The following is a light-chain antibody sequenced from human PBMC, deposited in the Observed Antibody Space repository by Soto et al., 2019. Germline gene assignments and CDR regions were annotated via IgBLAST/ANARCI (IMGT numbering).Light chain of an antibody. Sequence: DIVMTQSPDSLTVSLGERATINCKSSQSVLYSSNNKDYLAWYQQKPGQPPKLLIYWASNRESGVPDRFSGSGYGADFTLPISSLQAEDVAVYYCQQYYSSPYTFGQGTKLEIK. CDR1: QSVLYSSNNKDY. J-gene: IGKJ2*01. CDR2: WAS. V-gene: IGKV4-1*01. CDR3: QQYYSSPYT.